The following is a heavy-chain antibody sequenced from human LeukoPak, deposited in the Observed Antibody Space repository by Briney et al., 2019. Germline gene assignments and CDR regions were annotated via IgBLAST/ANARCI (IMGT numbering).Heavy chain of an antibody. D-gene: IGHD3-16*01. CDR3: ARLHEKQFHLRSWGANWFHP. Sequence: ASGYCSINYWNFCGIQMPPKGLEWKVRIVPNGSHTDYSPSFQGHVTISVDRSISPAYLQWSALRASDTAMYYCARLHEKQFHLRSWGANWFHPWAQRSLVTVSS. CDR2: IVPNGSHT. CDR1: GYCSINYW. J-gene: IGHJ5*02. V-gene: IGHV5-10-1*01.